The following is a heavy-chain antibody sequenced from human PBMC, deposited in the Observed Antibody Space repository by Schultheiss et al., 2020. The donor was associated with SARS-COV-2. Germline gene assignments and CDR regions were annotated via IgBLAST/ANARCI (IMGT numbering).Heavy chain of an antibody. CDR3: ARDFTIVGAFFDY. CDR1: GFTFDDYA. V-gene: IGHV3-9*01. CDR2: ISWNSGSI. Sequence: GGSLRLSCAASGFTFDDYAMHWVRQAPGKGLEWVSGISWNSGSIGYADSVKGRFTISRDNAKNSLYLQMNSLRAEDTALYYCARDFTIVGAFFDYWGQGTLVTVSS. J-gene: IGHJ4*02. D-gene: IGHD1-26*01.